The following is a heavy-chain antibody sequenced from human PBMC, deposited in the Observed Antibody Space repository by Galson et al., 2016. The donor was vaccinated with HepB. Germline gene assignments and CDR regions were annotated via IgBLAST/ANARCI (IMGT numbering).Heavy chain of an antibody. D-gene: IGHD4-17*01. CDR2: IGGSGGGT. CDR1: GFTFSSYA. J-gene: IGHJ2*01. Sequence: SLRLSCAASGFTFSSYAMTWVRQAPGKGLDWVSTIGGSGGGTHYADSVKGRFTFSRDNSKNTMYVQMTSLRAEDTAVYYCASGTTVTTSNSFWYFDLWGRGTLVTVSS. V-gene: IGHV3-23*01. CDR3: ASGTTVTTSNSFWYFDL.